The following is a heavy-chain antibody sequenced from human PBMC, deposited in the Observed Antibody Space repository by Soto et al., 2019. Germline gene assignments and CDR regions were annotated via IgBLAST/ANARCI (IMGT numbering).Heavy chain of an antibody. Sequence: GGSLRLSCAASGFTFRDHYMSWIRQAPGKGLEWIGYSSNSGSFTRYADSVKGRFSISRDNAKNSLYLQINSLRGDDTAIYYCVRSGDNYNLIDNWGQGTPVTVSS. CDR2: SSNSGSFT. V-gene: IGHV3-11*06. J-gene: IGHJ4*02. D-gene: IGHD1-1*01. CDR3: VRSGDNYNLIDN. CDR1: GFTFRDHY.